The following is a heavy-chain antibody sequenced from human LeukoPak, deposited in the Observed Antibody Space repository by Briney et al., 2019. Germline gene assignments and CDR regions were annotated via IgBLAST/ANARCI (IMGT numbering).Heavy chain of an antibody. J-gene: IGHJ6*02. CDR3: ASGKTYYDFWSGYYRDTTYGMDV. D-gene: IGHD3-3*01. Sequence: SVKVSCKASGGTFSSYAISWVRQAPGQRLEWMGGIIPIFGTANYAQKFQGRVTITADESTSTAYMELSSLRSEDTAVYYCASGKTYYDFWSGYYRDTTYGMDVWGQGTTVTVSS. CDR2: IIPIFGTA. V-gene: IGHV1-69*13. CDR1: GGTFSSYA.